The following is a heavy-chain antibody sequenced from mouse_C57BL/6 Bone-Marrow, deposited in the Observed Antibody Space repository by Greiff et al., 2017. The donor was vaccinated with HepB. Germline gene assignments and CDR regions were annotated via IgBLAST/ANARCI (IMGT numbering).Heavy chain of an antibody. CDR3: ARFYYYGSSYGVLDV. D-gene: IGHD1-1*01. J-gene: IGHJ1*03. V-gene: IGHV3-3*01. CDR1: GFSINSDCY. CDR2: TFYSGIT. Sequence: EVQLKESGPSLVRPSQTLSLTCTVTGFSINSDCYWIWIRPFPGNKLEYIGYTFYSGITYYNPSLESRTYITRDTSKNQFSLKLSSVTTEDTATYYCARFYYYGSSYGVLDVWGTGTTVTVSS.